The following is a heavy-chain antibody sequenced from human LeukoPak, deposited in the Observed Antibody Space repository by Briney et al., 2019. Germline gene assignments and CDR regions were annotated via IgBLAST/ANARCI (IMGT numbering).Heavy chain of an antibody. CDR1: GFTFSSYS. CDR2: IKQDGSEK. V-gene: IGHV3-7*01. D-gene: IGHD1-26*01. J-gene: IGHJ3*02. Sequence: GGSLRLSCAASGFTFSSYSMSWVRQAPGKGLEWVANIKQDGSEKYYVDSVKGRFTISRDNAKNSLYLQMNSLRAEDTAVYYCAREWSAFDIWGQGTMVTVSS. CDR3: AREWSAFDI.